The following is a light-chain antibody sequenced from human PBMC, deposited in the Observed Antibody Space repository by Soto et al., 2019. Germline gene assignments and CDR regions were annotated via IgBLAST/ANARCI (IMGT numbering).Light chain of an antibody. Sequence: DIQMTQSPSSLSASVGDRVTITCRASQTITSYLHWYQQKPGKAPDLLIYGASSLQTGVPSRFSGSGSGTDFTLTITSLQPVAFATYYYQQSYITPYTFGQGTKLEIK. CDR3: QQSYITPYT. CDR1: QTITSY. V-gene: IGKV1-39*01. J-gene: IGKJ2*01. CDR2: GAS.